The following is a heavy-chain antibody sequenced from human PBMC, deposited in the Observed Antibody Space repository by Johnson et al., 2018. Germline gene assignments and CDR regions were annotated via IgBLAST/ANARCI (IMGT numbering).Heavy chain of an antibody. CDR2: IIPLLGIS. J-gene: IGHJ6*02. CDR3: ARCLRPVYVVAVDDVVMDV. V-gene: IGHV1-69*01. Sequence: QVQLVESGAEVKKPGSSVKVSCKASGGTFSSHAIGWVRQAPGQGLEWIGGIIPLLGISNYAQRFQGRVTMSANESTTTANRELRSLRVDDTAVYYCARCLRPVYVVAVDDVVMDVWGQGTSVTVSS. CDR1: GGTFSSHA. D-gene: IGHD2-8*01.